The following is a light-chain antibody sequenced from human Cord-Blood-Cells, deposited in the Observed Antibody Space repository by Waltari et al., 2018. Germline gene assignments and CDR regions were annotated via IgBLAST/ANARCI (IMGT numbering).Light chain of an antibody. Sequence: QSALTQPAPVSGSPAQSITISCTGTSSDVGSYNLVSWYQQHPGKAPKLMIYEGSKRPSGVSNRFSGSKSGSTASLTSSGRQAEDEADYYCCSLAGSSTWVFGGGTKLTVL. CDR1: SSDVGSYNL. V-gene: IGLV2-23*01. CDR2: EGS. CDR3: CSLAGSSTWV. J-gene: IGLJ3*02.